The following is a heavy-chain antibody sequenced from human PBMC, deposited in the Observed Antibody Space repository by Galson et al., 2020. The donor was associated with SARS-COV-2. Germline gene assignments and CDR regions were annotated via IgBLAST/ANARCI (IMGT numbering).Heavy chain of an antibody. D-gene: IGHD5-18*01. CDR1: GYTFTSYD. J-gene: IGHJ6*02. CDR2: MNPNSGNT. CDR3: ARAGSFGYYYYYGMDV. Sequence: ASVKVSCKASGYTFTSYDINWVRQATGQGLEWMGWMNPNSGNTGYAQKFQGRVTMTRNTSISTAYMELSSLRSEDTAVYYCARAGSFGYYYYYGMDVWGQGTTVTVSS. V-gene: IGHV1-8*01.